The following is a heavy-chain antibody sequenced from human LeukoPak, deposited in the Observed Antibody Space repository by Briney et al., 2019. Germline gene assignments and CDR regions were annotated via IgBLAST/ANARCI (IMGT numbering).Heavy chain of an antibody. CDR2: ISERGGST. CDR3: AKANSPGYSSGWYSVLGYFDY. Sequence: GGSLRLSCVVSGITLSNYGMSWVRQAPGKGLEWVSGISERGGSTNYADSVKGRFIISRDNSKNTLYLQMNSLRAEDTAVYYCAKANSPGYSSGWYSVLGYFDYWGQGTLVTVSS. V-gene: IGHV3-23*01. D-gene: IGHD6-19*01. J-gene: IGHJ4*02. CDR1: GITLSNYG.